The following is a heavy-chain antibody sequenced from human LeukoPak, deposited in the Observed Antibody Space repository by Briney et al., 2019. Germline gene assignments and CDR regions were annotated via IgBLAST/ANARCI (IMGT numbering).Heavy chain of an antibody. Sequence: SETLSLTCTVSGYSISSGYYWVWIRQPPGKGLEWIGSIYRSGSTNYNPSLKSRVTISVDTSKNQFSLQLSSVTAADTAVYYCARVSWSPGTSYYYMDVWGKGTTITVSS. CDR3: ARVSWSPGTSYYYMDV. CDR1: GYSISSGYY. V-gene: IGHV4-38-2*02. J-gene: IGHJ6*03. CDR2: IYRSGST. D-gene: IGHD1-1*01.